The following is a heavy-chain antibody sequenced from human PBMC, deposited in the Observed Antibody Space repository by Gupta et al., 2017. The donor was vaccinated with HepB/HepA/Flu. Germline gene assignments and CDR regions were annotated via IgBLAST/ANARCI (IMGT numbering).Heavy chain of an antibody. CDR3: ARAIWKHCSSISCYLDP. V-gene: IGHV1-69*01. J-gene: IGHJ5*02. CDR2: IIPIFGTA. D-gene: IGHD2-2*01. Sequence: QVQLVQSGAEVKKPGSSVKVSCKASGGTFSSYAISWVRQAPGQGLEWMGGIIPIFGTANHAQKFQGRVTITADESTSTAYMELSSLRSEDTAVYYCARAIWKHCSSISCYLDPWGQGTLVTVSS. CDR1: GGTFSSYA.